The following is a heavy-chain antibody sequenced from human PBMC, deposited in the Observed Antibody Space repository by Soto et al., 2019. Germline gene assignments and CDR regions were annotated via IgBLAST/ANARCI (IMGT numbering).Heavy chain of an antibody. Sequence: QVQLVESGGGVVQPGKSLRLSCSASGFRFNTFGMHWIRQAPGKGLEWLTMVSYEESDTKYADTVQGRFMISRDNSQNTLYLEMKSLTPEDTAVYFCARESLFLGWGDCDIWGQGTMVIVSS. CDR1: GFRFNTFG. D-gene: IGHD2-21*01. J-gene: IGHJ3*02. CDR3: ARESLFLGWGDCDI. CDR2: VSYEESDT. V-gene: IGHV3-30*03.